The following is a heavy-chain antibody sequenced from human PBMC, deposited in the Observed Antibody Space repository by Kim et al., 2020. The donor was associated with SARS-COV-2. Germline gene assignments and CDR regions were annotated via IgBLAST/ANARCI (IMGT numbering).Heavy chain of an antibody. CDR1: GFTFSDYY. CDR3: ASSTGSGYGDYADYYYGMDV. V-gene: IGHV3-11*01. CDR2: ISSSGSTI. Sequence: GGSLRLSCAASGFTFSDYYMSWIRQVPGKGLEWVSYISSSGSTIYYADSVKGRFTISRDNAKNSLYLQMNSLRAEDTAVYYCASSTGSGYGDYADYYYGMDVWGQGTTVTVSS. D-gene: IGHD4-17*01. J-gene: IGHJ6*02.